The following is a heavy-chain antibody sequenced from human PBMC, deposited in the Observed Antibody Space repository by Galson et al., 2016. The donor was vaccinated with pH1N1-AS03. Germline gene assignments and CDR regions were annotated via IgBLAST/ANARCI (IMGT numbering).Heavy chain of an antibody. J-gene: IGHJ5*02. Sequence: SLRLSCAASGFSFRDYWMSWVRQAPGKGLEWVANIKQDGSEKYYVDSVKGRFTISRDNAKNSLYLQMNSLRAEDTAVYYCASAIAAAGSSWGQGTLVTVSS. CDR1: GFSFRDYW. CDR3: ASAIAAAGSS. V-gene: IGHV3-7*01. CDR2: IKQDGSEK. D-gene: IGHD6-13*01.